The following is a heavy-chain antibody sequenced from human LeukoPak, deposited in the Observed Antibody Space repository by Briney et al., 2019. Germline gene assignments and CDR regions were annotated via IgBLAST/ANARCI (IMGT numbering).Heavy chain of an antibody. D-gene: IGHD3-16*01. Sequence: SETLSLTCTVSGYSIISGYYWGWIRQPPGKGLEWIGSIYYSGSTHYNPSLKSRVTISVDTSKNQFSLKLSSVTAADTAVYYCAREGSRFLLYNWFDPWGQGTLVTVSS. CDR1: GYSIISGYY. CDR2: IYYSGST. J-gene: IGHJ5*02. CDR3: AREGSRFLLYNWFDP. V-gene: IGHV4-38-2*02.